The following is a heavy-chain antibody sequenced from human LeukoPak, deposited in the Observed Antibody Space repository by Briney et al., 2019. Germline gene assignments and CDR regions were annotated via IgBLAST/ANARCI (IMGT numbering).Heavy chain of an antibody. CDR1: GFTFSGHS. CDR2: INLDGSER. CDR3: GRVIAGAIDY. V-gene: IGHV3-7*01. D-gene: IGHD6-13*01. Sequence: PGGSLRLSCAASGFTFSGHSMTWVRQAPGKGLEWVANINLDGSERFYVDFVKGRFTISRDNADNSMYLQMNSLWAEDTAVYYCGRVIAGAIDYWGQGTLVTVSS. J-gene: IGHJ4*02.